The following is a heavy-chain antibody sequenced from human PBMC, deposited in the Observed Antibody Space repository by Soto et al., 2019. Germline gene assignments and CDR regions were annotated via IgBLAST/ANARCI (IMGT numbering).Heavy chain of an antibody. D-gene: IGHD5-18*01. Sequence: EVQLVESGGGLIQPGGSLRLSCAASGFTVSSNYMSWVRQAPGKGLEWVSVIYSGGSTYYADSVKGRFTISRDNSKNTLYLQLNSLRAEDTAVYYCARVPPRVRRGYSYGDYYGMDVWGQGTTVTVSS. CDR1: GFTVSSNY. CDR2: IYSGGST. CDR3: ARVPPRVRRGYSYGDYYGMDV. J-gene: IGHJ6*02. V-gene: IGHV3-53*01.